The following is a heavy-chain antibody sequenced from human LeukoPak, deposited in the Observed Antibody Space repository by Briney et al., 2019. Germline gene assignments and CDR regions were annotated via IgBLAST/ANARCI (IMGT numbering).Heavy chain of an antibody. Sequence: ASVKVSCKASGYTFTGYYMHWVRQAPGQGLEWMGWINPNSGGTNYAQKFQGRVTMTRDTSISTAYMQLSRLRSDDTAVYYCAKDRYGDYEAPFHYYMDAWGRGTTVTVSS. CDR1: GYTFTGYY. CDR2: INPNSGGT. CDR3: AKDRYGDYEAPFHYYMDA. V-gene: IGHV1-2*02. D-gene: IGHD5-12*01. J-gene: IGHJ6*03.